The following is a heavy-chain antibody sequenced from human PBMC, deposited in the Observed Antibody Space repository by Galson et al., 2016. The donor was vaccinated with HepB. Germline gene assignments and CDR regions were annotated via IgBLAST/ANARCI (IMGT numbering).Heavy chain of an antibody. CDR2: IAYDGSDK. V-gene: IGHV3-30*18. Sequence: SLRLSCATSGFIFSSYGMHWVRRAPGKGLEWVALIAYDGSDKYYADSVKGRFTISRDNSKNTLFLQMNSLRAEDTAVYYCAKDLGGLEWIPWDWGQGTLVTVSS. J-gene: IGHJ4*02. CDR3: AKDLGGLEWIPWD. D-gene: IGHD3-3*01. CDR1: GFIFSSYG.